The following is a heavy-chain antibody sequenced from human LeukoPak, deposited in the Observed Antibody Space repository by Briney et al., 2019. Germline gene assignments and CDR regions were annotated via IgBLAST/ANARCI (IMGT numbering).Heavy chain of an antibody. D-gene: IGHD2-15*01. CDR1: GGTFSSYA. V-gene: IGHV1-69*04. CDR2: IIPILGIA. J-gene: IGHJ3*02. CDR3: ARGLDIVVVVAATSLGAFDI. Sequence: SVKVSCKASGGTFSSYAISWVRQAPGQGLEWMGRIIPILGIANYAQKFQGRVTITADKSTSTAYMELSSLRSEDTAMYYCARGLDIVVVVAATSLGAFDIGGQGTMVTVSS.